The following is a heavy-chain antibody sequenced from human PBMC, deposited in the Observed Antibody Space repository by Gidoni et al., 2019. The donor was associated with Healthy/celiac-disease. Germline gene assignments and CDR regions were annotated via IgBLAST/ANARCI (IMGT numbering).Heavy chain of an antibody. D-gene: IGHD3-10*01. CDR1: GGSISSSSYY. CDR2: IYYSGST. Sequence: QLQLQASGPGLVTPSETLSLTCPVSGGSISSSSYYWGWIRQPPGKGLEWVGSIYYSGSTYYNPSLKSRVTISVDTSKNQFSLKLSSVTAADTAVYYCARYDYYGSGSYFTPWSQGTLVTVSS. CDR3: ARYDYYGSGSYFTP. J-gene: IGHJ5*02. V-gene: IGHV4-39*07.